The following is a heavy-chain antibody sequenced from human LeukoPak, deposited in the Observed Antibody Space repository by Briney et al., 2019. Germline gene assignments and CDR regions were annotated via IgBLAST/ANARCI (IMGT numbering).Heavy chain of an antibody. D-gene: IGHD2-8*01. CDR1: GFTFDDYG. CDR2: INWNGGST. CDR3: ARHGHCTNGVCYSNYYYYMDV. Sequence: GGSLRLSCAASGFTFDDYGMSWVRQAPGKGLEWVSGINWNGGSTGYADSVKGRFTISRDNAKNSLYLQMNSLRAEDTALYYCARHGHCTNGVCYSNYYYYMDVWGKGTTVTVSS. V-gene: IGHV3-20*04. J-gene: IGHJ6*03.